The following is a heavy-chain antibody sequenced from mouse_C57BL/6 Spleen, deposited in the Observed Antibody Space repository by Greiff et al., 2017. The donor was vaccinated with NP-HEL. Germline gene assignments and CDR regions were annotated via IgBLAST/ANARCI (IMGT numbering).Heavy chain of an antibody. CDR3: ARAIYYGYDGGFAY. V-gene: IGHV1-50*01. D-gene: IGHD2-2*01. CDR1: GYTFTSYW. Sequence: QVQLQQPGAELVKPGASVKLSCKASGYTFTSYWMQWVKQRPGQGLEWIGEIDPSDSYTNYNQKFKGKATLTVDTSSSTAYMQLSSLTSEDSAVYYCARAIYYGYDGGFAYWGQGTLVTVSA. CDR2: IDPSDSYT. J-gene: IGHJ3*01.